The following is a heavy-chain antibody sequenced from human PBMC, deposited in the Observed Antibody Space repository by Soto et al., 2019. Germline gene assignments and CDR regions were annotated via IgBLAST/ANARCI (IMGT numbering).Heavy chain of an antibody. CDR1: GYTLTELS. J-gene: IGHJ3*02. CDR2: FDPEDGET. Sequence: ASVKVSCKVSGYTLTELSMHWVRQAPGKGLEWMGGFDPEDGETIYAQKFQGRVTMTEDTSTDTAYMELSSLRSEDTAVYYCATSITMVRGPFGAFDIWGQGTMVTVSS. CDR3: ATSITMVRGPFGAFDI. D-gene: IGHD3-10*01. V-gene: IGHV1-24*01.